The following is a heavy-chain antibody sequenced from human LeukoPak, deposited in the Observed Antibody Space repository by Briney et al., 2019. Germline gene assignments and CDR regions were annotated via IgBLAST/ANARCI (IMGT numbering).Heavy chain of an antibody. D-gene: IGHD1-1*01. V-gene: IGHV4-34*01. J-gene: IGHJ2*01. CDR2: INHSGST. CDR3: ARGVDDARAGTPPFDL. CDR1: GGSFSGYY. Sequence: SETLSLTCAVYGGSFSGYYWSWIRQPPGKGLEWIGEINHSGSTNYNPSLKSRVTISVDTSKNQFSLKLSSATAADTAVYYCARGVDDARAGTPPFDLWGRGTLVTVSS.